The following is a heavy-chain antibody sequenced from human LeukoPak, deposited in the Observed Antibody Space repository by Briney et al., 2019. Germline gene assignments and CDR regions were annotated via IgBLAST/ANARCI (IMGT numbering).Heavy chain of an antibody. Sequence: GGSLRLSCAASGFTFSNYAMHWVRQAPGKGLEWVAVISYDGSNKYYADSVKGRFTISRDNSKNTLYLQMNSLRAEDTAVYYCARRGAIDYWGQGTLVTVSS. CDR2: ISYDGSNK. V-gene: IGHV3-30-3*01. D-gene: IGHD3-10*01. CDR1: GFTFSNYA. CDR3: ARRGAIDY. J-gene: IGHJ4*02.